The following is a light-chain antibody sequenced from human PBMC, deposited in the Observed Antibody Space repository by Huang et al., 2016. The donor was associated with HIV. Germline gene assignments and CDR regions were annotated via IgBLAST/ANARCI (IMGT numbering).Light chain of an antibody. V-gene: IGKV3-15*01. CDR3: LQYNNWWT. CDR1: QSVSTN. Sequence: EMVMTQSPATLSVSPGERATLSCRASQSVSTNLAWYQQRPGQAPRILIYDASTRASNIPARFSGSGSGTEFTLTISGLQSEDFAVYYCLQYNNWWTFGQGTKVDIK. CDR2: DAS. J-gene: IGKJ1*01.